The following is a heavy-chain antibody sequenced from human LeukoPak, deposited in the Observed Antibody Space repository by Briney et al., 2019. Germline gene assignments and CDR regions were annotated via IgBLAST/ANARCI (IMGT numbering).Heavy chain of an antibody. J-gene: IGHJ5*02. CDR2: INHSGST. Sequence: PSETLSLTCAVYGGSFSGYYWSWIRQPPGKGLEWIGEINHSGSTNYNPSLKSRVTISVDTSKNQFSLKLSSVTAADTAVYYCARHMIVVVPAAKTNWFDTWGQGTLVTVSS. CDR1: GGSFSGYY. D-gene: IGHD2-2*01. V-gene: IGHV4-34*01. CDR3: ARHMIVVVPAAKTNWFDT.